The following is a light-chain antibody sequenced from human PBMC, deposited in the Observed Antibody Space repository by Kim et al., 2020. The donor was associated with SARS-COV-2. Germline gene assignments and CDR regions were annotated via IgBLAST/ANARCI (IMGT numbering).Light chain of an antibody. CDR3: NSRDSSGNLYV. V-gene: IGLV3-19*01. J-gene: IGLJ1*01. CDR2: DKN. Sequence: SSELTQDPAVSVALGQTVSFTCQGDSLRTYYAGWYQQKPGQAPVLVIYDKNNRPSGIPDRFSGSSSGGTASLTITGAQAEDEADYYCNSRDSSGNLYVFGTGTKVTVL. CDR1: SLRTYY.